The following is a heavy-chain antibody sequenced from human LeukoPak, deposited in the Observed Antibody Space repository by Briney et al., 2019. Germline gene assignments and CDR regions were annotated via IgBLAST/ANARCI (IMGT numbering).Heavy chain of an antibody. CDR3: VRDVGAVRGEVYFDY. V-gene: IGHV3-11*04. D-gene: IGHD3-10*01. CDR2: ISSSGSTI. Sequence: GGSLRLSCAASGFTFSDYYMSWIRQAPGKGLEWVSYISSSGSTIYYADSVKGRFTISRDNAKNSLYLQMNSLRAEDTAMYFCVRDVGAVRGEVYFDYWGQGTLVTVSS. CDR1: GFTFSDYY. J-gene: IGHJ4*02.